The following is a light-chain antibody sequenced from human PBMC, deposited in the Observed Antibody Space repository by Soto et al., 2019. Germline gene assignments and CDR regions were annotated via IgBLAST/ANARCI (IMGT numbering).Light chain of an antibody. CDR3: GSYTNNPTPYV. CDR1: SSDVGGYDY. J-gene: IGLJ1*01. V-gene: IGLV2-14*01. Sequence: QSALTQPASVSGSPGQSITISCTGTSSDVGGYDYVSWYQQSPGKAPKLMISEVSNRPSGVSNRFSGSKSGNTASLTISGLQAEDEADYYCGSYTNNPTPYVFGTGTKLTVL. CDR2: EVS.